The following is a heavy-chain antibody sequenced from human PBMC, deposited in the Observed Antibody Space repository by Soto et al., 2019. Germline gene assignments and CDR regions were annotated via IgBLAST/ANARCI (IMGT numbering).Heavy chain of an antibody. V-gene: IGHV2-5*02. D-gene: IGHD1-7*01. CDR3: AHRLTLNSDWNYGRFDY. CDR1: GFSLTTYGLG. CDR2: IYWDDDN. Sequence: ESGPTLVNPTQTLTLTCTFSGFSLTTYGLGVGWIRQPPGKALEWLALIYWDDDNRFCPSLKSRLTVTKDTSKNQVVLTMTNMDPVDTATYFCAHRLTLNSDWNYGRFDYWGPGSLVTVSS. J-gene: IGHJ4*02.